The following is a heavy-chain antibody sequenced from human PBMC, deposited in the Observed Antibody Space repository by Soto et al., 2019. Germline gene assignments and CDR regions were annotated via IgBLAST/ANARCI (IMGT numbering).Heavy chain of an antibody. CDR2: IIPILGIA. D-gene: IGHD2-15*01. J-gene: IGHJ4*02. CDR1: GYSFISHY. V-gene: IGHV1-69*04. CDR3: ARDEGSSSGGSCYPTDY. Sequence: EASVKVSCKASGYSFISHYIHWVRQAPGQGLEWMGRIIPILGIANYAQKFQGRVTITADKSTSTAYMELSSLRSEDTAVYYCARDEGSSSGGSCYPTDYWGQRTLVTVSS.